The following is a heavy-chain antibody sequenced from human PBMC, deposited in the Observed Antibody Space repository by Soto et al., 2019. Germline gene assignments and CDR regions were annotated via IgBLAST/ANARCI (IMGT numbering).Heavy chain of an antibody. CDR3: ARDSFGGFLEWLLYDY. J-gene: IGHJ4*02. CDR2: ISPYNGNT. V-gene: IGHV1-18*01. CDR1: GYTFTSYG. Sequence: QVQLVQSGAEVKKPGASVKVSCKASGYTFTSYGISWVRQAPGQGLEWMGWISPYNGNTNYAQKLQGRVTMTTDTSTSTAYMELRSLRTDDTAVYYCARDSFGGFLEWLLYDYWGQGTLVTVSS. D-gene: IGHD3-3*01.